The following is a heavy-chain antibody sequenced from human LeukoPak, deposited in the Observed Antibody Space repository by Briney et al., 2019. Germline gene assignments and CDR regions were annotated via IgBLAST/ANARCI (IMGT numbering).Heavy chain of an antibody. CDR1: GFTFSTYE. CDR3: ARDSGSSTFFDK. Sequence: GMSLRLSCAASGFTFSTYEMDWVRQAPGKGLEWVSYMSGSGRTIFHADSVKGRFTISRDNAKNSLYLQMNNLRVEDTGVYYCARDSGSSTFFDKWGQGTLVTVSS. D-gene: IGHD6-13*01. CDR2: MSGSGRTI. J-gene: IGHJ4*02. V-gene: IGHV3-48*03.